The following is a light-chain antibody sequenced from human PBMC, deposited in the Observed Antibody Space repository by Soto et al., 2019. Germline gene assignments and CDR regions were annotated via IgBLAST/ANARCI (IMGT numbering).Light chain of an antibody. CDR1: QSASRW. CDR3: QQYNSYSPVT. Sequence: DIQMTQSPSTLSASVGDRVTITCRASQSASRWLAWYQQKPGKAPKLLIYKASSLESGVPSRFSGSGSGTEFTLTISSLQPDDFATYYCQQYNSYSPVTFGQGTKVEIK. J-gene: IGKJ1*01. CDR2: KAS. V-gene: IGKV1-5*03.